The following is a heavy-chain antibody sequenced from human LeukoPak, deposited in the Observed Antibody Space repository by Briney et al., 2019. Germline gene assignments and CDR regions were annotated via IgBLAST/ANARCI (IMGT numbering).Heavy chain of an antibody. CDR3: ARGEYHGSGTVHFEY. V-gene: IGHV4-4*02. J-gene: IGHJ4*02. Sequence: SETLSLTCAVSVGSISSSNWWGRVRQPPGKGLEWIGEIYHGGSTNFNPSLKSRGTISVDKLTNQFSLNLISVTVSDAPVYYCARGEYHGSGTVHFEYWGQGTLVTVSS. CDR2: IYHGGST. D-gene: IGHD3-10*01. CDR1: VGSISSSNW.